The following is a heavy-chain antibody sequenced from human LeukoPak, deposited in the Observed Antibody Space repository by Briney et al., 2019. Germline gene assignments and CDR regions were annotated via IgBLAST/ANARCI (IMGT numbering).Heavy chain of an antibody. D-gene: IGHD3-10*01. CDR3: ARDSHSYYYGSGSYYNGLDAFDI. J-gene: IGHJ3*02. CDR1: GYTFTGYY. V-gene: IGHV1-2*02. CDR2: INPNSGGT. Sequence: ASVKVSCKASGYTFTGYYMHWVRQAPGQGLEWMGWINPNSGGTNYAQKFQGRVTMTRDTSISTAYMELSRLRSDDTAVYYCARDSHSYYYGSGSYYNGLDAFDIWGQGTMVTVSS.